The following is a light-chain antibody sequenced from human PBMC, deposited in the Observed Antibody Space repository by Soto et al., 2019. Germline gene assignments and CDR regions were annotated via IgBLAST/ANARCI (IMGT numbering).Light chain of an antibody. CDR1: QSVRNNY. CDR2: GAS. CDR3: HPDSTSCT. J-gene: IGKJ1*01. V-gene: IGKV3-20*01. Sequence: RTLSLSPGERATLSGRASQSVRNNYLAWYQQKPGQAPRLLIYGASNRATGIPDRFSGSGSGTGCTLTISRLEQEDVAVYYWHPDSTSCTFGQATKVDIK.